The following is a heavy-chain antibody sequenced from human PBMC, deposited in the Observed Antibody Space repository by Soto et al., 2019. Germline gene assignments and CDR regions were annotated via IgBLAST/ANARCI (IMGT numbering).Heavy chain of an antibody. CDR1: CGSISSYY. CDR3: ARDHLFSGYCCGWYVHKNYGMDV. CDR2: IYYSGST. Sequence: PSETLPLTCTVSCGSISSYYWSWIRQPPGKGLEWIGYIYYSGSTNYNPSLKNRVTISVDTSKNQFSMKLSSVTAADTAVYYCARDHLFSGYCCGWYVHKNYGMDVWGQGTTVTVSS. D-gene: IGHD6-19*01. J-gene: IGHJ6*02. V-gene: IGHV4-59*01.